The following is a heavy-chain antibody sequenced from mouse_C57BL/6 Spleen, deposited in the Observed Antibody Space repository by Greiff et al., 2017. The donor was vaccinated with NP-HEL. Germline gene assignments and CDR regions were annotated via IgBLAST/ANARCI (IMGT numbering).Heavy chain of an antibody. Sequence: VQLQQSGPELVKPGASVKISCKASGYAFSSSWMNWVKQRPGKGLEWIGRIYPGDGDTNYNGKFKGKATLTADKSSSTAYMQLSRLTSEDSAVYLCARAWGYFDYWGQGTTLTVSS. J-gene: IGHJ2*01. CDR2: IYPGDGDT. V-gene: IGHV1-82*01. CDR3: ARAWGYFDY. CDR1: GYAFSSSW. D-gene: IGHD4-1*01.